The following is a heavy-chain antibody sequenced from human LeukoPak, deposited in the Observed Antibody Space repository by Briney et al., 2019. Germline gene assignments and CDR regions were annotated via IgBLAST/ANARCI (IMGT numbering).Heavy chain of an antibody. J-gene: IGHJ5*02. CDR2: ISPSGDIT. Sequence: GGSLRLSCAASGFTFSNHGMNWVRQAPGKGLEWVSGISPSGDITYYADSVKGRFTISRDNSKNTVSLQMNSLRAEDTALYYCARDLDWGAFDAWGQGTLVTVSS. CDR1: GFTFSNHG. D-gene: IGHD3-9*01. CDR3: ARDLDWGAFDA. V-gene: IGHV3-23*01.